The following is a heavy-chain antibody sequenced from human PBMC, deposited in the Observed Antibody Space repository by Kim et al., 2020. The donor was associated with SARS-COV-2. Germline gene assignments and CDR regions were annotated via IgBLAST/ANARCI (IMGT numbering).Heavy chain of an antibody. CDR1: GYTFTSYA. J-gene: IGHJ5*02. V-gene: IGHV7-4-1*02. CDR2: INTNTGNP. CDR3: ARPTTTYYDFWSEAAWFDP. Sequence: ASVKVSCKASGYTFTSYAMNWVRQAPGQGLEWMGWINTNTGNPTYAQGFTGRFVFSLDTSVSTAYLQISSLKAEDTAVYYCARPTTTYYDFWSEAAWFDPWGQGTLVTVSS. D-gene: IGHD3-3*01.